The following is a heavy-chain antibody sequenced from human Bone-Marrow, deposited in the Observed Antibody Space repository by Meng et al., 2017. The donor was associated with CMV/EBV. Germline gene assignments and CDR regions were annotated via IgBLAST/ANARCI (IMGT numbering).Heavy chain of an antibody. V-gene: IGHV3-74*01. CDR2: ISGNGRTT. Sequence: GESLKISCAASGFLFTDYWMHWVRQAPGKGLVWVSRISGNGRTTNYADSVKGRFLISRDNTKNTVYLQMNSLSAEDTALYWCARAQDFRGQGTLVTVSS. J-gene: IGHJ4*02. CDR3: ARAQDF. CDR1: GFLFTDYW.